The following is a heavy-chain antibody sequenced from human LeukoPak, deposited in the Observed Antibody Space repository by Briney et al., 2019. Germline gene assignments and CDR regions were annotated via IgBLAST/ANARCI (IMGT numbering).Heavy chain of an antibody. CDR1: GYTFTDYY. D-gene: IGHD1-26*01. J-gene: IGHJ4*02. Sequence: GASVKVSCKDSGYTFTDYYMQWVRQDPGQGLEWMGWINPHSGGTDHTQKFKGRVTMSRDTSISTAYMELSRLRADDTAVYYCARDIDSGPDFFDYWGLGTLVTVSS. CDR3: ARDIDSGPDFFDY. CDR2: INPHSGGT. V-gene: IGHV1-2*02.